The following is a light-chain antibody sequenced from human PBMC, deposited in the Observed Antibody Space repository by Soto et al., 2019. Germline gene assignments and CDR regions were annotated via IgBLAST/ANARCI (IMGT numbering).Light chain of an antibody. CDR1: QSVSSY. V-gene: IGKV3-11*01. Sequence: ILLTQSPATLSLSPGERATLSCRASQSVSSYLAWYQQKPGQAPRLLIYDASRSVSGIPGRLGGRCCGADFTLTLSMQEAEDSAVYYCQQRAGSSTFGQGTRLEIK. CDR3: QQRAGSST. J-gene: IGKJ5*01. CDR2: DAS.